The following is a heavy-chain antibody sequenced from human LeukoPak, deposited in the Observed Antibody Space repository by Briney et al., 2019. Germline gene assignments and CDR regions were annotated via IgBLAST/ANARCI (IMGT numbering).Heavy chain of an antibody. CDR3: VYSGDYEKGY. V-gene: IGHV3-7*01. J-gene: IGHJ4*02. CDR1: GFTFSSYW. D-gene: IGHD4-17*01. CDR2: IKQDGSEK. Sequence: GGSLRLSCAASGFTFSSYWMSWVRQAPGKGLEWVANIKQDGSEKYYVDSVKGRFTISRDNAKNSLYLQMNSRRAEGTAVYYCVYSGDYEKGYWGQGTLVAVSS.